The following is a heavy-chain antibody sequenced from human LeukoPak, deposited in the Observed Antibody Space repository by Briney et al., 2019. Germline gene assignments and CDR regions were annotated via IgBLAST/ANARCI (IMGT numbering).Heavy chain of an antibody. CDR1: GFTFSIYS. D-gene: IGHD4-17*01. Sequence: GGSLRLSCAASGFTFSIYSMRWVRQAPGKGLEWVSSISGSGGRTYHADSVKGRFTISRDNPENTLLLQMNSLRAEDTAVYYCARDPYYITGTFGYFDLSGHRTPV. V-gene: IGHV3-23*01. J-gene: IGHJ4*03. CDR3: ARDPYYITGTFGYFDL. CDR2: ISGSGGRT.